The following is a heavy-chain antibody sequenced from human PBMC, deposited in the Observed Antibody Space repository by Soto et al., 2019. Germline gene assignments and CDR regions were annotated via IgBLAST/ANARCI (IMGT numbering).Heavy chain of an antibody. D-gene: IGHD3-10*01. J-gene: IGHJ4*02. Sequence: QVQLQESGPGLVKPSGTLSLTCAVSSGSISSSNWWSWVRQPPGKGLEWIGEIYHSGSTNYNPSLKSRVTISVDKSKNQFSLKLSSVTAADTAVYYCARAASSGFYRFGGYYFDYWGQGTLVTVSS. V-gene: IGHV4-4*02. CDR2: IYHSGST. CDR1: SGSISSSNW. CDR3: ARAASSGFYRFGGYYFDY.